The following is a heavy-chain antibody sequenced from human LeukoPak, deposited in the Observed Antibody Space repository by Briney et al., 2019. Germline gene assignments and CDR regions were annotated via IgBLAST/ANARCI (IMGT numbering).Heavy chain of an antibody. Sequence: GASVKVSCKASGYTFTSYAMNWVRQAPGQGLEGMGWISAYNGNTNYAQNLQGRVTMTTDTSTSTAYMELSRLRSEDTAVYYCARVVGATPGDYKGKYYYYYMDVWGKGTTVTVSS. CDR3: ARVVGATPGDYKGKYYYYYMDV. J-gene: IGHJ6*03. CDR2: ISAYNGNT. V-gene: IGHV1-18*01. CDR1: GYTFTSYA. D-gene: IGHD3-10*01.